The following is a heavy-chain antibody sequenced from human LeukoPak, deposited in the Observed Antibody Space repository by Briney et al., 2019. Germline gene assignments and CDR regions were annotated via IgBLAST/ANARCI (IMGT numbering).Heavy chain of an antibody. CDR1: GYTFTSYG. D-gene: IGHD6-6*01. V-gene: IGHV1-18*01. CDR3: ARAHLGDLKDGDSSSAGFDY. J-gene: IGHJ4*02. Sequence: GASVKVSCKASGYTFTSYGISWVRQAPGQGLEWMGWISAYNGNTNYAQKLQGRVTMTTDTSTSTAYMELRSLRSDDTAVYYCARAHLGDLKDGDSSSAGFDYWGQGTLVTVSS. CDR2: ISAYNGNT.